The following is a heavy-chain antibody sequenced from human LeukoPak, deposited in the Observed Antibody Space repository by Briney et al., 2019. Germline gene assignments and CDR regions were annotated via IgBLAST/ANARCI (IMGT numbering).Heavy chain of an antibody. V-gene: IGHV4-39*07. Sequence: PSETLSLTCTVSGGSISSSSYYWGWIRQPPGKGLEWIGNIYYSGSTYYNPSLKSRVTISVDTSKNQFSLKLSSVTAADTAVYYCARDGYSPIDYWGQGTLVTVSS. J-gene: IGHJ4*02. CDR3: ARDGYSPIDY. CDR1: GGSISSSSYY. D-gene: IGHD5-24*01. CDR2: IYYSGST.